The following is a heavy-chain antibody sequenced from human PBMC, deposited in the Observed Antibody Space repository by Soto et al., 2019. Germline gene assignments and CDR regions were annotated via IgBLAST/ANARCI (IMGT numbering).Heavy chain of an antibody. CDR2: ISGRSSYI. CDR1: GFTFSSYS. CDR3: ASVGREGFNIPGYYYYAMDV. Sequence: EVQLVESGGGLVKPGGSLRLSCAASGFTFSSYSINWVRQAPGKGLEWVSSISGRSSYIYYADSVKGRFTISRDNAKNSLYLQNSSLRAEHTAVFYCASVGREGFNIPGYYYYAMDVWGQGATVTVSS. D-gene: IGHD2-21*01. J-gene: IGHJ6*02. V-gene: IGHV3-21*02.